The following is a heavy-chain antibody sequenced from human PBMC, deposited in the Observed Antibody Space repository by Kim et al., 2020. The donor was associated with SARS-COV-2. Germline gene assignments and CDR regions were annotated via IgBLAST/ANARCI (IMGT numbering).Heavy chain of an antibody. V-gene: IGHV1-69*13. CDR1: GGTFSSYA. CDR2: INPIFGTA. D-gene: IGHD1-7*01. J-gene: IGHJ6*03. Sequence: SVKVSCKASGGTFSSYAISWVRQAPGQGLEWMGGINPIFGTANYAQKFQGRVTITADESTSTAYMELSSLRSEDTAVYYCARDNPPNYVYYYYYYMDVWGKGTTVTVSS. CDR3: ARDNPPNYVYYYYYYMDV.